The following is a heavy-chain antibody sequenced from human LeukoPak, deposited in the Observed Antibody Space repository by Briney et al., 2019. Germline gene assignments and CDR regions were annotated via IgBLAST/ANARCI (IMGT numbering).Heavy chain of an antibody. CDR2: LYSGASS. D-gene: IGHD1-14*01. Sequence: GGSLRLSCAASGFTVSSNYMTWVRQAPGKGLEWVSALYSGASSYYADSVKGRFTISRDRSKNTLYLQMNSLRAEDTAVYLCARDLTGDYAFDIWGQGTMVTVSS. CDR1: GFTVSSNY. J-gene: IGHJ3*02. CDR3: ARDLTGDYAFDI. V-gene: IGHV3-66*02.